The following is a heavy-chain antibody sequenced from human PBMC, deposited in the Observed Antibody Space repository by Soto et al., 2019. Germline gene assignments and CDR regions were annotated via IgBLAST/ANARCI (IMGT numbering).Heavy chain of an antibody. Sequence: SETLSLTCTVSGGSISSYYWSWIRQPPGKGLEWIGYIYYSGSTNYNPSLKSRVTISVDTSKNQFSLKLSSVTAADTAVYYCARDLRSCGGDCYYFDYWGQGTLV. D-gene: IGHD2-21*02. CDR1: GGSISSYY. CDR3: ARDLRSCGGDCYYFDY. J-gene: IGHJ4*02. V-gene: IGHV4-59*01. CDR2: IYYSGST.